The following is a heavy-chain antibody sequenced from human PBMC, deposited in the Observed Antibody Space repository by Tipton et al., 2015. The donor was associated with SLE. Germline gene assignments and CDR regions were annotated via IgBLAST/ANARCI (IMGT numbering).Heavy chain of an antibody. V-gene: IGHV4-59*12. D-gene: IGHD2/OR15-2a*01. J-gene: IGHJ2*01. Sequence: LRLSCTVSGGSISSYYWSWIRQPPGKGLEWIGYIYYSGSTNYNPSLKSRVTISVDTSKNQFSLKLSSVTPADTDLYYCARPTAFEPGGFDLWGRGTLVTVSS. CDR3: ARPTAFEPGGFDL. CDR1: GGSISSYY. CDR2: IYYSGST.